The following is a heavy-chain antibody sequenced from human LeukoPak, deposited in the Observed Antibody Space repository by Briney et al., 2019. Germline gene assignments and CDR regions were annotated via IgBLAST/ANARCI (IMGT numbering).Heavy chain of an antibody. J-gene: IGHJ4*02. V-gene: IGHV3-48*01. CDR1: GFTFSGHN. CDR2: VSISSGTI. Sequence: PGGSLRLSCAASGFTFSGHNMNWVRQAPGKGLEWISFVSISSGTIYYADSVKGRFTSSRDNPKNTLYLQINSLRAEDTAVYYCAKDMQTWPRFPDYWGQGTLVTVSS. D-gene: IGHD5-12*01. CDR3: AKDMQTWPRFPDY.